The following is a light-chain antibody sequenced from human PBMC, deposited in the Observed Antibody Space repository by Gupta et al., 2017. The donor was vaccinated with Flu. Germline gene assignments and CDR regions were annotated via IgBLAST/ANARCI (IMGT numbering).Light chain of an antibody. CDR2: EVS. J-gene: IGLJ1*01. V-gene: IGLV2-14*01. CDR1: SSDIGHYHY. CDR3: SAYTTVSTVV. Sequence: QSALTQPASVSGSPGQSLTISCTGTSSDIGHYHYVSWYQHHPGKAPKLIIYEVSSRPSGLSSRFSGSTSGNTASLTISGLQTEDEADYYCSAYTTVSTVVFGTGTKVNVL.